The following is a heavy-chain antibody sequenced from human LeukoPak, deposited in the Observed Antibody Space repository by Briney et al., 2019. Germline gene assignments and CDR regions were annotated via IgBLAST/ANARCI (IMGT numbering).Heavy chain of an antibody. J-gene: IGHJ6*03. CDR2: IQQDGSEK. CDR1: GFTFSGAW. V-gene: IGHV3-7*01. CDR3: ARAPSITMIVVVTPYYYYMDV. D-gene: IGHD3-22*01. Sequence: GGSLRLSCTASGFTFSGAWMTWVRQAPGKGLEWVASIQQDGSEKYYVDSVKGRFTISRDNAKNLLYLQMNSLRAEDTAVYYCARAPSITMIVVVTPYYYYMDVWGKGTTVTVSS.